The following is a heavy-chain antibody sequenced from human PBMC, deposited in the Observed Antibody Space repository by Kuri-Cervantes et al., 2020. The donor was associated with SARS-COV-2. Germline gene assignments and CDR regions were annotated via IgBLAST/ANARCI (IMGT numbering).Heavy chain of an antibody. Sequence: GESLKISCAGSGFTFSSYAMHWVRQAPGKGLEWVAVISYDGSNKYYADSVKGRFTISRDNSKNTLYLQMNSLRAEDTAVYYCAREYDFWRTFDYWGQGTLVTVSS. CDR1: GFTFSSYA. CDR2: ISYDGSNK. J-gene: IGHJ4*02. D-gene: IGHD3-3*01. V-gene: IGHV3-30-3*01. CDR3: AREYDFWRTFDY.